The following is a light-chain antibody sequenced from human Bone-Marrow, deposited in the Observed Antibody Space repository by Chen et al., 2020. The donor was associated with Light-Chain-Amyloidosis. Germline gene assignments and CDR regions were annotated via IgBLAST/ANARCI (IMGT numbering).Light chain of an antibody. V-gene: IGKV1-8*01. Sequence: AIRLIQSPSPLSASTGDIVTITCRASQGITNYLAWYQQRPGEAPHLLISAASTLHSGVPSRFNGTGSGTDFTLTITSLQSEDFATYFCQQYYTYPLTFGGGTKVDI. CDR1: QGITNY. J-gene: IGKJ4*01. CDR3: QQYYTYPLT. CDR2: AAS.